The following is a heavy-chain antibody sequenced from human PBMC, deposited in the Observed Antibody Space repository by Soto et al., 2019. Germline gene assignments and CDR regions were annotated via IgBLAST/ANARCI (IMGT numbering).Heavy chain of an antibody. V-gene: IGHV4-38-2*02. J-gene: IGHJ4*02. CDR2: IYHGRPT. CDR1: WYTSIGSCG. Sequence: EMLCHMSSVVWYTSIGSCGWGRIRQTPGEGPEWSASIYHGRPTFYNPSLKSRVTVSVDKSNNQFSLKLRSVTAADTAVYYCGKAHVMGVAGSTVVHWGQVTLVTLSS. CDR3: GKAHVMGVAGSTVVH. D-gene: IGHD6-19*01.